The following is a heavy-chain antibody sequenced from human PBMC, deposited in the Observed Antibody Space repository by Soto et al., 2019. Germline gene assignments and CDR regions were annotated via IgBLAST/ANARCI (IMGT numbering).Heavy chain of an antibody. V-gene: IGHV1-69*01. CDR2: IIPIFGTA. CDR3: ARDLVNDYGDGDWFDP. CDR1: GGTFSSYA. D-gene: IGHD4-17*01. Sequence: QVQLVQSGAEVKKPGSSVKVSCKASGGTFSSYAISWVRQAPGQGLEWMGGIIPIFGTANYAQKFQGRVTITADESTSTAYMELSSLRSEDTAVYYCARDLVNDYGDGDWFDPWGQGTLVTVSS. J-gene: IGHJ5*02.